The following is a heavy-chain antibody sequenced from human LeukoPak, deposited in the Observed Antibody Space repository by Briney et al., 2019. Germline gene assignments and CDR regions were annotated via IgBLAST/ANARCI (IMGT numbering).Heavy chain of an antibody. CDR3: GVNIVVVPGAPNWSDP. Sequence: GGSLRLSCTASGFTFSSYPMSWGRQAPGKGLEWVSAISGSGDSTYYADSVKGRFTISRDNSKNTLYLQMNSLRAEDTAVYYCGVNIVVVPGAPNWSDPWGQGTLVTVSS. J-gene: IGHJ5*02. D-gene: IGHD2-2*01. CDR1: GFTFSSYP. CDR2: ISGSGDST. V-gene: IGHV3-23*01.